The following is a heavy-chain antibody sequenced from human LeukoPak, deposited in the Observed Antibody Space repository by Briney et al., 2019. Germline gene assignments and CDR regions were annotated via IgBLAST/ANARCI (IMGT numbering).Heavy chain of an antibody. Sequence: PSETLSLTCAVYGGSFSGYYWSWIRQPPGKGLEWIGEINHSGSTNYNPSLKSRVTISVDTSKNQFSLKLSSVTAADTAVYYCARARYCSSTSCWTFDYWGQGTLATVSS. CDR2: INHSGST. D-gene: IGHD2-2*01. J-gene: IGHJ4*02. CDR3: ARARYCSSTSCWTFDY. V-gene: IGHV4-34*01. CDR1: GGSFSGYY.